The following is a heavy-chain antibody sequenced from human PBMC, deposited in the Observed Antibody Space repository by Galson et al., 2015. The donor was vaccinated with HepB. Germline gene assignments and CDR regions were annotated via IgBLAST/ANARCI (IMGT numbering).Heavy chain of an antibody. D-gene: IGHD3-16*01. V-gene: IGHV3-23*05. Sequence: SLRLSCAASGFMFSGHWMNWVRQAPGKGLEWVSGIIAIGTSTHYADSVKGRFTISRDNSKNTIYLQMNSLRAEDSAVYYCAKDYADKLMTSETAALFEYWGQGALVTVSS. CDR3: AKDYADKLMTSETAALFEY. CDR1: GFMFSGHW. CDR2: IIAIGTST. J-gene: IGHJ4*02.